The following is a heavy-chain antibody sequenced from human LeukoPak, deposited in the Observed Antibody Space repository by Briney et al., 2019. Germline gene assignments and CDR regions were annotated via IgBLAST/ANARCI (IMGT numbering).Heavy chain of an antibody. D-gene: IGHD3-22*01. CDR3: ATGNYYDSSGYYYYYYGMDV. V-gene: IGHV1-46*01. Sequence: ASVKVSCKASGYTFTSYYMHWVRQAPGQGLEWMGIINPSGGSTSYAQKFQGGVTMTRDTSTSTVYMELSSLRSEDTAVYYCATGNYYDSSGYYYYYYGMDVWGQGTTVTVSS. J-gene: IGHJ6*02. CDR1: GYTFTSYY. CDR2: INPSGGST.